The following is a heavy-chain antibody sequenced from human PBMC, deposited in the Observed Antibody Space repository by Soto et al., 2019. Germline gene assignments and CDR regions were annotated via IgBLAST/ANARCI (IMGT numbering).Heavy chain of an antibody. V-gene: IGHV1-69*01. CDR2: SIPVFGTA. Sequence: QVQLVQSGAEVKKPGSSVKLSCKTSGGTFRNYAINWVRQAPGQGLEWMGGSIPVFGTANYAQTFQGRFTITADESTRTAYMELISLRSEDTAVYYCAIPLPKQQLVRGAFDHWGQGTLVTVAS. J-gene: IGHJ4*02. CDR3: AIPLPKQQLVRGAFDH. D-gene: IGHD6-13*01. CDR1: GGTFRNYA.